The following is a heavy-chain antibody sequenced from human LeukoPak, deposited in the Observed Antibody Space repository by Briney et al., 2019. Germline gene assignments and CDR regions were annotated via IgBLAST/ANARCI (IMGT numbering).Heavy chain of an antibody. D-gene: IGHD2-2*01. CDR3: LIVVVPPGEYYYGMDV. CDR1: GFTVSSNY. Sequence: GGSLRLSCAASGFTVSSNYMSWVRQAPGKGLEWVSVIYSGGSTYYADSVKGRFTTSRHNSKNTLYLQMNSLRAEDTAVYYCLIVVVPPGEYYYGMDVWGQGTTVTVSS. J-gene: IGHJ6*02. CDR2: IYSGGST. V-gene: IGHV3-53*04.